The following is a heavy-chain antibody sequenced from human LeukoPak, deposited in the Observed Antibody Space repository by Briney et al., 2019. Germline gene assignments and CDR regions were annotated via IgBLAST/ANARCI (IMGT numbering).Heavy chain of an antibody. J-gene: IGHJ4*02. Sequence: SETLSLTCAVYGGSFSGYYWSWIRQPPGKGLEWIGEISHSGSTNYNPSLKSRVTISVDTSKNQFSLKLSSVTAADTAVYYCARGQTDLYYFDYWGQGTLVTVSS. CDR2: ISHSGST. V-gene: IGHV4-34*01. CDR1: GGSFSGYY. CDR3: ARGQTDLYYFDY.